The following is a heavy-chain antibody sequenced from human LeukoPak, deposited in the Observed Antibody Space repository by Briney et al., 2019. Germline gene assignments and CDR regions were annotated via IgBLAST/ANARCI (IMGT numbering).Heavy chain of an antibody. Sequence: PGGSLTLSCAASGFTFSSYAMSWVCQAPGKGLEWVSAIRGSGGSTYYADSVKGRFTISRDNSKNTLYLQMNSLRAEDTAVYYCAKDNGVSFDAFDIWGQGPMITVSS. D-gene: IGHD2-8*01. CDR3: AKDNGVSFDAFDI. CDR1: GFTFSSYA. CDR2: IRGSGGST. J-gene: IGHJ3*02. V-gene: IGHV3-23*01.